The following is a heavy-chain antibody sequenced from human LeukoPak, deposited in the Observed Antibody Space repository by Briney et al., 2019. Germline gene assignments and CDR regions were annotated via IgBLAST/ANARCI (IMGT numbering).Heavy chain of an antibody. CDR2: LYYSGTT. D-gene: IGHD5-18*01. J-gene: IGHJ5*02. V-gene: IGHV4-39*01. Sequence: SETLSLTCTVSGGSITSSSYYWGWVRQPPGKGLEWIGSLYYSGTTYYNPSLKSRVTMSVDTSKNQFSLKLSSVTAADTAVYYCARQPYTYGPTSWFDPWGQGTLVTVSS. CDR3: ARQPYTYGPTSWFDP. CDR1: GGSITSSSYY.